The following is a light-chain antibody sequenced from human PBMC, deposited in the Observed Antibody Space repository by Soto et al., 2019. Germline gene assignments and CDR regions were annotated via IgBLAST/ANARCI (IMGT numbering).Light chain of an antibody. CDR1: QSISSY. Sequence: EIVLTQSPGTQSLSPGERATLSSRASQSISSYLAWYQQKPGQAPRLLIYGASSRATGIPDRFSGSGSGTDFTLTISRLEPEDFAVYYCQHYGSSPRTFGQGTKVEVK. CDR2: GAS. CDR3: QHYGSSPRT. J-gene: IGKJ1*01. V-gene: IGKV3-20*01.